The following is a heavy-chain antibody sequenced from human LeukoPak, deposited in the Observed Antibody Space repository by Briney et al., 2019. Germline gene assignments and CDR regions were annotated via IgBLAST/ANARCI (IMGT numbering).Heavy chain of an antibody. CDR3: ARDWGIGRIVGATRVIDY. J-gene: IGHJ4*02. CDR1: GYTFTSYG. D-gene: IGHD1-26*01. CDR2: ISAYNGNT. Sequence: ASVKVSCKASGYTFTSYGISWVRQAPGQGLEWMGWISAYNGNTNYAQKLQGRVTMTTDTSTSTAYMELRSLRSDDTAVYYCARDWGIGRIVGATRVIDYWGQGTLVTVSS. V-gene: IGHV1-18*01.